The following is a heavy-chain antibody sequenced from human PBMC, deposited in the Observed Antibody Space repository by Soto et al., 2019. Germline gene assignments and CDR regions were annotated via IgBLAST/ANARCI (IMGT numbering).Heavy chain of an antibody. CDR2: IYYSGST. CDR3: AKDYYPTVTTHFDY. J-gene: IGHJ4*02. CDR1: GGSISSGGYY. Sequence: SETLSLTCTVSGGSISSGGYYWSWIRQHPGKGLEWIGYIYYSGSTYYNPSLKSRVTISVDTSKNQFSLKLSSVTAADTAVYYCAKDYYPTVTTHFDYWGQGTLVTVSS. V-gene: IGHV4-31*03. D-gene: IGHD4-17*01.